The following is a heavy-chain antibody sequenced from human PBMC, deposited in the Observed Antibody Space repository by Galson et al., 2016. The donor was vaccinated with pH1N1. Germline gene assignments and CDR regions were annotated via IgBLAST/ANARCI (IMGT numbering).Heavy chain of an antibody. CDR1: GFTFGDYS. V-gene: IGHV3-49*04. Sequence: SLRLSCAASGFTFGDYSLNWVRQAPGKGLEWVGFISSNSYGGTTGYAASVKDRFTISRDDSKSIAYLQMNSLKTEDTAVYYYSGSNWPLDYWGQGTLVTVSS. CDR3: SGSNWPLDY. CDR2: ISSNSYGGTT. J-gene: IGHJ4*02. D-gene: IGHD6-19*01.